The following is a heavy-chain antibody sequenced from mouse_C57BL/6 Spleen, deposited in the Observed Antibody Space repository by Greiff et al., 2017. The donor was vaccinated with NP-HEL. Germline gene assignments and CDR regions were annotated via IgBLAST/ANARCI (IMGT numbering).Heavy chain of an antibody. CDR2: IWSGGST. V-gene: IGHV2-2*01. Sequence: VMLVESGPGLVQPSQSLSITCTVSGFSLTSYGVHWVRQSPGKGLEWLGVIWSGGSTDYNAAFISRLSISKDNSKSQVFFKMNSLQADDTAIYYCSRTSYYDYAWFAYWGQGTLVTVSA. J-gene: IGHJ3*01. D-gene: IGHD2-4*01. CDR1: GFSLTSYG. CDR3: SRTSYYDYAWFAY.